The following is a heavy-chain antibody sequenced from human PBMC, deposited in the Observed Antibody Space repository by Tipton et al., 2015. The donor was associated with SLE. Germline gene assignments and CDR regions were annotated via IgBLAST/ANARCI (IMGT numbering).Heavy chain of an antibody. CDR3: ARDRGIAVAGYFDY. D-gene: IGHD6-19*01. CDR1: GFTVSSNY. V-gene: IGHV3-66*01. Sequence: SLRLSCAASGFTVSSNYMSWVRQAPGKGPEWVSVIYSGGSTYYADSVKGRFTISRDNSKNTLYLQMNSLRAEDTAVYYCARDRGIAVAGYFDYWGQGTLVTVSS. J-gene: IGHJ4*02. CDR2: IYSGGST.